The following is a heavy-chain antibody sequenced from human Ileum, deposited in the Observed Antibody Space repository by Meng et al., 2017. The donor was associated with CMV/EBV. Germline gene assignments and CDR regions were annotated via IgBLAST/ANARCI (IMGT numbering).Heavy chain of an antibody. V-gene: IGHV4-4*07. D-gene: IGHD6-13*01. CDR3: TRDLLVAAAAVFDS. Sequence: QVHLQESGPGLVKPSETLPPTCTVSGGSVTSHWWSWIRQSAGKGLEWIGRIYITGRTNYNPSLKSRVTLSIDKSKDQFSLRLNSVTAADTAVYYCTRDLLVAAAAVFDSWGQGTLVTVFS. CDR1: GGSVTSHW. CDR2: IYITGRT. J-gene: IGHJ4*02.